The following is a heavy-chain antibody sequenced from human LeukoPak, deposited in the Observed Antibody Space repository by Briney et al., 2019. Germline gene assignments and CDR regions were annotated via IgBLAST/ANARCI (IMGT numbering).Heavy chain of an antibody. CDR2: ISYDGSNK. CDR1: GFTFSSHG. V-gene: IGHV3-30*18. J-gene: IGHJ4*02. D-gene: IGHD6-19*01. CDR3: AKGGYSSGWYLDY. Sequence: GGSLRLSCAASGFTFSSHGMHWVRQAPGKGLEWVAVISYDGSNKYYADSVKGRFTISRDNSKNTLYLQMNSLRAEDTAVYYCAKGGYSSGWYLDYWGQGTLVTVSS.